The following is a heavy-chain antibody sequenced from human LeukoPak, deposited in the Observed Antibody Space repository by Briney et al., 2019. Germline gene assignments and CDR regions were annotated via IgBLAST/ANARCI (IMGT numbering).Heavy chain of an antibody. CDR1: GYTFTSYD. CDR3: ARISYYDFWSGYYGLGDAFDI. D-gene: IGHD3-3*01. J-gene: IGHJ3*02. V-gene: IGHV1-8*03. Sequence: ASVKVSCKASGYTFTSYDINWVRQATGQGLEWMGWMNPNSGNTGYAQKFQGRVTITRNTSISTAYMGLSSLRSEDTAVYYCARISYYDFWSGYYGLGDAFDIWGQGTMVTVSS. CDR2: MNPNSGNT.